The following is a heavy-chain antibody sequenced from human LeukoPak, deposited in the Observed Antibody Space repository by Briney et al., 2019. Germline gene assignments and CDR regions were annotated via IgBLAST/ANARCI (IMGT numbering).Heavy chain of an antibody. J-gene: IGHJ4*02. CDR2: IYSGGST. CDR1: GFTVSSNY. V-gene: IGHV3-53*01. D-gene: IGHD6-13*01. CDR3: ARGKVAYSSSWPIDY. Sequence: GGSLRLSCAASGFTVSSNYMSWVRQAPGKGLEWVSVIYSGGSTYYADSVKGRFTISRDNAKNSLYLQMNSLRDEDTAVYYCARGKVAYSSSWPIDYWGQGTLVTVSS.